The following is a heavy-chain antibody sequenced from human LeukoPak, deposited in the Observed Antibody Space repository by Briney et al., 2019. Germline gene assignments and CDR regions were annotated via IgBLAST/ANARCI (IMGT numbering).Heavy chain of an antibody. CDR1: GAPITRYY. CDR2: ICYTGSA. CDR3: ARRAPIAVAGTRYFDY. D-gene: IGHD6-19*01. J-gene: IGHJ4*02. V-gene: IGHV4-59*12. Sequence: PSETLSLTCTVSGAPITRYYWSWIRQPPGKGLEWIGYICYTGSANYNPSLKSRVSISVDTSKNQFSLKLSSVTAADTAVYYCARRAPIAVAGTRYFDYWGQGTLVTVSS.